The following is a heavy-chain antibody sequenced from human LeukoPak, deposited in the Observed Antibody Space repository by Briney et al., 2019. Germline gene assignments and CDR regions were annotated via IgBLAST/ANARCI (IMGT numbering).Heavy chain of an antibody. CDR2: IYYSGST. J-gene: IGHJ5*02. CDR3: ARDVGDDSSGSQGGWFDP. CDR1: GGSISSYY. V-gene: IGHV4-59*01. Sequence: PSDTLSPTCTLSGGSISSYYCSWIRQPPGEGLEWIGYIYYSGSTNYNPSLKSRATISVDTSKNQFSLKLSSVTAADTAVYYCARDVGDDSSGSQGGWFDPWGQGTLVTVSS. D-gene: IGHD3-22*01.